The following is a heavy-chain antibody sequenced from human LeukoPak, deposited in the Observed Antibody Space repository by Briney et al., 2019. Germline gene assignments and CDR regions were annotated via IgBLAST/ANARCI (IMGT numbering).Heavy chain of an antibody. D-gene: IGHD2-15*01. CDR3: ARDIDNVGALLDF. V-gene: IGHV4-39*07. CDR1: DDSISSNRYF. J-gene: IGHJ4*02. CDR2: INYNWRT. Sequence: SETLSLTCTISDDSISSNRYFWAWIRQPPGKGLEWIGSINYNWRTFYNPSLESRLTISIDTAKRQFSLKLTPVTAADTALYYCARDIDNVGALLDFWGQGTLVTVSS.